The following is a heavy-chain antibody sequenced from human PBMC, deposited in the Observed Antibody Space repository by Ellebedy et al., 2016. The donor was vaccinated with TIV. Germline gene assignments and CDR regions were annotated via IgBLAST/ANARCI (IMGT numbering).Heavy chain of an antibody. CDR2: ITQGGSET. V-gene: IGHV3-7*01. CDR1: GFTFSRFW. CDR3: ASAARGSGAYESF. Sequence: PGGSLRLSCAASGFTFSRFWMAWVRQAPGKGLEWVATITQGGSETYYVDSVKGRFTISRDNSKNSLYLKMNSLRADDTALYYCASAARGSGAYESFWGQGTLVTVSS. D-gene: IGHD5-12*01. J-gene: IGHJ4*02.